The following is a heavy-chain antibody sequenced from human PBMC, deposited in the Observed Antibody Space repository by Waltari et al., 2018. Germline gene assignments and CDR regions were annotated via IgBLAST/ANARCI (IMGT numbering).Heavy chain of an antibody. V-gene: IGHV1-2*04. CDR1: GYTFTDYH. J-gene: IGHJ4*02. Sequence: QVQLVQSGAEVTKPGASVKVSCKPSGYTFTDYHIHWVRQAPGQGLEWMVWSNPKMGGTYYAQTFQGWVTMTRDTSTSTVYMELSSLKSDDTAVYYCARRSCTGECYAPYVYWGQGSLVTVSS. CDR3: ARRSCTGECYAPYVY. CDR2: SNPKMGGT. D-gene: IGHD2-8*02.